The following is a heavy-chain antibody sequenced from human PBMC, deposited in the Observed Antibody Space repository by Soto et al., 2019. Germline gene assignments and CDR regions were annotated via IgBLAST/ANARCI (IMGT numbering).Heavy chain of an antibody. CDR2: INHSGST. Sequence: QVQLQQWGAGLLKPSETLSLTCAVYGGSFSGYYWSWIRQPPGKGLEWIGEINHSGSTNYNPPLKSRVTISVDTSKNQSSLKLNSVPAADTAVYYCARGPQLPYFDMANYYYYMDVWGKGTTVNV. CDR1: GGSFSGYY. J-gene: IGHJ6*03. D-gene: IGHD3-9*01. CDR3: ARGPQLPYFDMANYYYYMDV. V-gene: IGHV4-34*01.